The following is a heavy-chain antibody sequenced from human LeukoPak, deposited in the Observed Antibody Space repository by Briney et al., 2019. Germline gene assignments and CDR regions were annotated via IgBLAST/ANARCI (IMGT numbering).Heavy chain of an antibody. J-gene: IGHJ4*02. D-gene: IGHD7-27*01. CDR3: ARGQNWGSPRYFDY. CDR1: GGSISSYY. V-gene: IGHV4-59*01. CDR2: IYYSGST. Sequence: SETLSLTCTVSGGSISSYYWSWIRQPPGKGLEWIGYIYYSGSTNYNPSLKSRVTISVDTSKNQFSLKLSSVTAADAAVYYCARGQNWGSPRYFDYWGQGTLVTVSS.